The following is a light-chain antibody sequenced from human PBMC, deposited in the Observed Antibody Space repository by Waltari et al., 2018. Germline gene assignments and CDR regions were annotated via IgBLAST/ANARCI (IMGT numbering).Light chain of an antibody. J-gene: IGLJ3*02. CDR3: QSYDTSLSVV. V-gene: IGLV1-40*01. CDR2: GST. CDR1: GSTIGAGYD. Sequence: HSVLTQPPSVSGAPGQRVPISGTGSGSTIGAGYDVTWYQQLPRAAPNLLIYGSTTRPLGVPDRFFGSTSGTSASLTITGLQAEDEADYYCQSYDTSLSVVFGGGTKLTVL.